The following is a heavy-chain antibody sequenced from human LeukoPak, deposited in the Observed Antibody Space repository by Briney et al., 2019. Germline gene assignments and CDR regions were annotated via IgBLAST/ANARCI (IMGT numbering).Heavy chain of an antibody. CDR3: ARHGDYYDRSGYYYGFDY. CDR1: GASISSSSYY. Sequence: SETLSLTCTVSGASISSSSYYWGWIRQPPGKGLEWIESFYSSGSTYYNPSLKTRVTISVDTSKNQLSLALSSVTATDTAVYYCARHGDYYDRSGYYYGFDYWGQGTLVTVSS. V-gene: IGHV4-39*01. D-gene: IGHD3-22*01. CDR2: FYSSGST. J-gene: IGHJ4*02.